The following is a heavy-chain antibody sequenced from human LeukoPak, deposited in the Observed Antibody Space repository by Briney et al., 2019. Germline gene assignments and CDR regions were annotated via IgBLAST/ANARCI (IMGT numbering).Heavy chain of an antibody. Sequence: ASVKVSCKASGYTFIRYGISWVRQAPGQGLEWMGWISGYNGNTSYAQNLQGRVTMTTDTSTSTAYMELRSLRSDDTAVYYCARDLSSVLVPAAPRGGDYWGQGTLVTVSS. D-gene: IGHD2-2*01. V-gene: IGHV1-18*01. CDR1: GYTFIRYG. CDR3: ARDLSSVLVPAAPRGGDY. J-gene: IGHJ4*02. CDR2: ISGYNGNT.